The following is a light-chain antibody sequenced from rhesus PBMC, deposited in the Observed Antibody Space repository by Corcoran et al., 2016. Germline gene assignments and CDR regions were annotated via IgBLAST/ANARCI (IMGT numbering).Light chain of an antibody. CDR2: YSN. CDR1: QGISIY. CDR3: QQGNSNPLT. J-gene: IGKJ4*01. V-gene: IGKV1-32*02. Sequence: DIQMSQSPSSLSASVGDRVTITCRASQGISIYLNWYQQKPGKATKLLIYYSNSLGSGVPSRLSGSGSGTEFTLTISSLQPEDFATYYCQQGNSNPLTFGGGTKVELK.